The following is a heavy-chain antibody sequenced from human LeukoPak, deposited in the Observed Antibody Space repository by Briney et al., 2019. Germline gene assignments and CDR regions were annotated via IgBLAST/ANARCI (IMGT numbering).Heavy chain of an antibody. CDR1: GFTFSNYW. J-gene: IGHJ4*02. CDR3: ARIGYRSSSFDY. Sequence: GGSLRLSCAASGFTFSNYWMSWVRQAPGKGLEWVVNIKQDGSEKDYVDFMKGRFTISRDNAKNSVYLQVNSLRAEDTAVYHCARIGYRSSSFDYWGQGTLVIVSS. CDR2: IKQDGSEK. D-gene: IGHD6-13*01. V-gene: IGHV3-7*01.